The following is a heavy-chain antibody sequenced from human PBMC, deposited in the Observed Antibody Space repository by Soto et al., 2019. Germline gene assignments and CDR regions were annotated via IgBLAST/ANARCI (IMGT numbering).Heavy chain of an antibody. Sequence: SETRSLTCAGSGGSISSGGYSWSWFRQPPGKGLEWIGYIYHSGSTYYNPSLKSRVTISVDRSKNQFSLKLSSVTAADTAVYYCARWWMYATRFAPWGQGTLVTVS. CDR3: ARWWMYATRFAP. CDR1: GGSISSGGYS. D-gene: IGHD2-8*01. V-gene: IGHV4-30-2*01. J-gene: IGHJ5*02. CDR2: IYHSGST.